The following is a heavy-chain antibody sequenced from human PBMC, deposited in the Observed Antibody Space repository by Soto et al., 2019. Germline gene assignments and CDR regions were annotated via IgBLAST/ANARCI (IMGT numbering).Heavy chain of an antibody. D-gene: IGHD7-27*01. CDR2: ISNSGGGGAK. CDR1: VFTFSRHE. J-gene: IGHJ6*02. CDR3: AKSLTASNFRLDV. V-gene: IGHV3-48*03. Sequence: GWSLRLSCSASVFTFSRHEMAWFRQAPGKGLEWVSYISNSGGGGAKYYSDSVKGRFTISRDNSNNTLYLQMNSLRADDTAVYYCAKSLTASNFRLDVWGHGTRVTVSS.